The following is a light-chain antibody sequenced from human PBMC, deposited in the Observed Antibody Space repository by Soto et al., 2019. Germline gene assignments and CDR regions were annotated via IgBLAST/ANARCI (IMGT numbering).Light chain of an antibody. CDR3: QQCKKWPLT. V-gene: IGKV3-15*01. CDR1: QSVDNY. Sequence: EIVMTQSPATLSVSPGERATLSCRASQSVDNYLAWYQQRPGQAPRLLVYETSTRATGIPPRFSGSGSGTEFTVTIGSLQSDDFAVYYCQQCKKWPLTFGQGPKLEIK. J-gene: IGKJ2*01. CDR2: ETS.